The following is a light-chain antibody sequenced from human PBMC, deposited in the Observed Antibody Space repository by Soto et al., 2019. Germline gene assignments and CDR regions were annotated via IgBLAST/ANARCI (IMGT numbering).Light chain of an antibody. Sequence: EIVMTQSPGTLSVSPGERATLSCRASQSVRSNLAWYQQKPGQAPRLLFYGASTRATGIPARFSGSGSGTELTLTISSLQSEDFAVYYCQQYNDWPGTFGQGTTLEVK. J-gene: IGKJ2*01. CDR3: QQYNDWPGT. V-gene: IGKV3-15*01. CDR1: QSVRSN. CDR2: GAS.